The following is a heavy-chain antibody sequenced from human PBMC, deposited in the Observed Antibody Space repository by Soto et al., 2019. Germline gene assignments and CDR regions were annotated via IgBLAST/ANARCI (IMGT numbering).Heavy chain of an antibody. CDR2: STHTGNT. V-gene: IGHV1-18*01. J-gene: IGHJ4*02. CDR1: GYAFPHYV. CDR3: ARSGEHPLDY. Sequence: GASVKVSCKTSGYAFPHYVINWVRQAPGHGLEWMGFSTHTGNTNYAQNFQGRVVLTTDTSTSTAYMEVTSLRSDDTAVYYCARSGEHPLDYWGQGTPVTVYS. D-gene: IGHD1-26*01.